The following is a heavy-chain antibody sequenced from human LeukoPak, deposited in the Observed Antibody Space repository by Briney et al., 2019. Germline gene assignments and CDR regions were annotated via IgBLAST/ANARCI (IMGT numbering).Heavy chain of an antibody. CDR3: AKGKVVPATIYDY. V-gene: IGHV3-23*01. D-gene: IGHD2-2*02. J-gene: IGHJ4*02. CDR2: FSGGDGST. Sequence: RGSLRLSCAASGFTFKSYAMSGVRQAPGKGLEWVSGFSGGDGSTSYADSVKGRFTISIDNSKNTLYLQMNSLGAEDTAVYYCAKGKVVPATIYDYWGQGTLVTVSS. CDR1: GFTFKSYA.